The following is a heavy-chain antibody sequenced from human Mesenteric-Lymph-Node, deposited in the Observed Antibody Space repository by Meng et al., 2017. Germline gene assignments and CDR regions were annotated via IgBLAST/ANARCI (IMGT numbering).Heavy chain of an antibody. J-gene: IGHJ6*02. CDR1: GFTFSSYA. CDR3: ARDDLDYGDFNYYYYYGMDV. D-gene: IGHD4-17*01. V-gene: IGHV3-30*07. Sequence: GGSLRLSCAASGFTFSSYAMHWVRQAPGKGLEWVAVISYDGSNKYYADSVKGRFTISRDNSKNTLYLQMNSLRAEDTAVYYCARDDLDYGDFNYYYYYGMDVWGQGTTVTVSS. CDR2: ISYDGSNK.